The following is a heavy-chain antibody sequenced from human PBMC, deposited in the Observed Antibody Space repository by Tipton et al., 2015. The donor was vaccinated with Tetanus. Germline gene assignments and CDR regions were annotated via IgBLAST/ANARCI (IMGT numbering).Heavy chain of an antibody. Sequence: LRLSCTVSGGSVSSESYYWAWIRQTPGKGLEWIGSIYYGGNTYYNPSLKSRLTMAVDTSKTQVSLKLSSVTAAGTAVYYCATGRRTVGFDYWSQGALVTVSS. V-gene: IGHV4-39*01. D-gene: IGHD4-23*01. CDR1: GGSVSSESYY. CDR2: IYYGGNT. J-gene: IGHJ4*02. CDR3: ATGRRTVGFDY.